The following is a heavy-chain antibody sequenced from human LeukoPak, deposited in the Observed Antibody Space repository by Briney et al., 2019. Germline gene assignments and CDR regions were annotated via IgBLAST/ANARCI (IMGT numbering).Heavy chain of an antibody. CDR1: GYTFTSYD. CDR2: MNHNSGNT. J-gene: IGHJ4*02. Sequence: SSVTVSCKASGYTFTSYDINWVRLATGQGLEWMGWMNHNSGNTGYAQKFQGRVTITWNTSISTAYMELSSLRSEDTAVYYCARSITICGEVIIWYFDYWGQGTLVTVSS. V-gene: IGHV1-8*03. CDR3: ARSITICGEVIIWYFDY. D-gene: IGHD3-3*01.